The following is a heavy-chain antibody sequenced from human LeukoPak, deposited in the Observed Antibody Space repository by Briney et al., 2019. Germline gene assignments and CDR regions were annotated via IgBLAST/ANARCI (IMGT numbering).Heavy chain of an antibody. CDR1: GYSFTNYW. V-gene: IGHV5-51*01. CDR3: AGASVIAAAVEGHWFDP. J-gene: IGHJ5*02. D-gene: IGHD6-13*01. CDR2: IYPGDSDT. Sequence: GESLKISCKGSGYSFTNYWIGWVRQMPGKGLEWMGIIYPGDSDTRYSPSFQGQVTISADKSISTAYLQWSSLKASDTAMYYCAGASVIAAAVEGHWFDPWGQGTLVTVSS.